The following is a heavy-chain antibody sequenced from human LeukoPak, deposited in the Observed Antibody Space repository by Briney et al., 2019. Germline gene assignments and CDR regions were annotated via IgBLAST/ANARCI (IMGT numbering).Heavy chain of an antibody. CDR3: ASGRQLGR. CDR2: IKQDESEK. CDR1: GFSFSTYW. Sequence: GGSLRLSCAASGFSFSTYWMSWVRQAPGKGLEWVANIKQDESEKYYVVSVKGRFTISRDNTKNSLYLQMNSLRVEDTAVYYCASGRQLGRWGQGTLVTVSS. J-gene: IGHJ4*02. V-gene: IGHV3-7*03. D-gene: IGHD6-13*01.